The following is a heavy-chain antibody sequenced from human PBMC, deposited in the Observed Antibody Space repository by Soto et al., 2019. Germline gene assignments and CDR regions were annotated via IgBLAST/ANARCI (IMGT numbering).Heavy chain of an antibody. CDR3: ARVRGESEQIANYGMDA. Sequence: QVQLVQSGGEVKKPGASVKVSCKASGYTFTNYGISWVRQAPGQGLEWMGWISAYNGNRKYAQKLQDRVTMTTDTSTNTAYMELRSLRSDDTAMYYCARVRGESEQIANYGMDAWGQGTTVTVFS. D-gene: IGHD6-6*01. CDR1: GYTFTNYG. CDR2: ISAYNGNR. J-gene: IGHJ6*02. V-gene: IGHV1-18*01.